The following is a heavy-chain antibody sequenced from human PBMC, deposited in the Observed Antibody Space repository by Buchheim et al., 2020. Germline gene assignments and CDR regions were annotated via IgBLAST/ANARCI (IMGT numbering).Heavy chain of an antibody. J-gene: IGHJ6*02. V-gene: IGHV3-30*18. CDR3: AKVRIGYYYYGMDV. Sequence: QVQLVESGGGVVQPGRSLRLSCAASGFTFSSYGMHWVRQAPGKGLEWVAVISYDGSNKYYADSVKGRFTISRDNSKNTLYLQMNSLRAEDTAVYYCAKVRIGYYYYGMDVWGQGTT. D-gene: IGHD3-16*02. CDR1: GFTFSSYG. CDR2: ISYDGSNK.